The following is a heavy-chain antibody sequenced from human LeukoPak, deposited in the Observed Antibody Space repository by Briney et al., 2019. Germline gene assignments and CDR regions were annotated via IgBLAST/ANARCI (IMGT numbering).Heavy chain of an antibody. CDR1: GVSFNDYY. J-gene: IGHJ4*02. CDR2: INHSGYT. V-gene: IGHV4-34*01. Sequence: PSETLSLTCAVSGVSFNDYYWSWVRQTPGKGLEWIGEINHSGYTNDSPSLKSRVPLSIDTSRKQFSLNLRSVTVADTGIYYCTRMTTGHDYWGQGTPVTVSS. CDR3: TRMTTGHDY. D-gene: IGHD4-17*01.